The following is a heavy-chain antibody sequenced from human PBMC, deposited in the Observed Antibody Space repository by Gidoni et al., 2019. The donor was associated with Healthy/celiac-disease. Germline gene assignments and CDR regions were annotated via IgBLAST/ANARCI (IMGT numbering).Heavy chain of an antibody. CDR1: GGSFSGYY. CDR3: ARGGGDYGDYVRFDY. D-gene: IGHD4-17*01. V-gene: IGHV4-34*01. CDR2: INHSGST. J-gene: IGHJ4*02. Sequence: QVQLQQWGAGLLKPSETLSLTCAVYGGSFSGYYWRWIRQPPGKGLEWIGEINHSGSTNYNPSLKSRVTISVETSKNQFSLKLSSVTAADTAVYYCARGGGDYGDYVRFDYWGQGTLVTVSS.